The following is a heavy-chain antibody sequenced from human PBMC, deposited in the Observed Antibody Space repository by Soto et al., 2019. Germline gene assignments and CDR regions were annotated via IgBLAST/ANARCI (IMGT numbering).Heavy chain of an antibody. J-gene: IGHJ4*02. CDR1: GFTVSSTY. Sequence: PGGSLRLSCAASGFTVSSTYMSWVRQAPGKGLEWVSIIFSSGESFYADSVEGRFTISRDSSDNTVYLQMNSLKAEDTAVYYCARGGIGMVRTFDHWGQGTLVTVSS. D-gene: IGHD3-10*01. V-gene: IGHV3-53*01. CDR3: ARGGIGMVRTFDH. CDR2: IFSSGES.